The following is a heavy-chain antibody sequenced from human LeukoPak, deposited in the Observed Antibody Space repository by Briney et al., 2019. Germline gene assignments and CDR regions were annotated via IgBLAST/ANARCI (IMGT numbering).Heavy chain of an antibody. Sequence: GSLRLSCAASGFSFSNNWMSWIRQPAGKGLEWVGRIYTSGSTNYNPSLKSRVTMSVDTSKNQFSLKLSSVTAADTAVYYCARDRVTVVRGVYYYYYYMDVWGKGTTVTISS. CDR3: ARDRVTVVRGVYYYYYYMDV. J-gene: IGHJ6*03. D-gene: IGHD3-10*01. CDR2: IYTSGST. CDR1: GFSFSNNW. V-gene: IGHV4-4*07.